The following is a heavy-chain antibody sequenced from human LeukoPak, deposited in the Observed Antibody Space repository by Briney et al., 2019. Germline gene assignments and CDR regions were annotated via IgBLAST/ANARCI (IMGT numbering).Heavy chain of an antibody. CDR1: GYTFTEYY. J-gene: IGHJ4*02. CDR2: INPNSGGA. Sequence: ASVKVSCKASGYTFTEYYMHWVRQAPGQGLEWMGWINPNSGGANYAEKFQGRVIMTRDTSISTAYMELSRLRYDDTALYYCARGQSLNDYWGQGTLVTVSS. CDR3: ARGQSLNDY. V-gene: IGHV1-2*02.